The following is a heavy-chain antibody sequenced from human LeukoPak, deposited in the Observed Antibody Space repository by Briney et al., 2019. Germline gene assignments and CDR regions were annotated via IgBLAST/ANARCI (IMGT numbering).Heavy chain of an antibody. CDR1: GSIFTSYW. D-gene: IGHD6-13*01. J-gene: IGHJ4*02. CDR3: ARLGYSSSWYGVAEFDY. Sequence: GESLRISCKGSGSIFTSYWISWVRQLPGKGLEWMGRIDPSDSYTNYSPSFQGHVTISADKSISTAYLQWSSLKASDTAMYYCARLGYSSSWYGVAEFDYWGQGTLVTVSS. CDR2: IDPSDSYT. V-gene: IGHV5-10-1*01.